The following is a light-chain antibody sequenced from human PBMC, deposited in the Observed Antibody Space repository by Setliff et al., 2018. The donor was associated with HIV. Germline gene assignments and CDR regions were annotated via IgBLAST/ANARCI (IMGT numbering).Light chain of an antibody. CDR2: GNN. J-gene: IGLJ1*01. CDR1: SSNIGAGYD. Sequence: QRVTISCTGSSSNIGAGYDVHWYQLLPGAAPKLLIYGNNNRPSGIPDRFSGSKSGTSASLAITGLQPEDEADYYCQSYDSSLYVFGTGTKVTVL. V-gene: IGLV1-40*01. CDR3: QSYDSSLYV.